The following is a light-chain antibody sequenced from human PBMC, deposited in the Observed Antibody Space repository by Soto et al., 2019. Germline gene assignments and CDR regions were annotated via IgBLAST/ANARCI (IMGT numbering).Light chain of an antibody. CDR1: QSVSSSY. Sequence: EIVLTQSPGTLSLSPGERATLSCRASQSVSSSYLAWYQQKPGQAPRLLIYGASSRATGIPDRFSGSGSGTDFTITISDVEPEDFEVYDCHQRQSWPRTFGQGTKVDIK. CDR3: HQRQSWPRT. J-gene: IGKJ1*01. V-gene: IGKV3-20*01. CDR2: GAS.